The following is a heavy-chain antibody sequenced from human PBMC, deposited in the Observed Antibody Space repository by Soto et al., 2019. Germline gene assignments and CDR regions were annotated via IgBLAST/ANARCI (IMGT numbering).Heavy chain of an antibody. CDR1: GGSINSGDYY. V-gene: IGHV4-30-4*01. Sequence: QVQLQESGPGLVKPSQTLSLTCTVSGGSINSGDYYWSWICQPPGKGLEWIGYIYYSGSTYYNPSLKSRVTISVDTSKNQFSLKLSSVTAADTAVYYCARYSGYEGLRFDPWGQGTLVAVSS. CDR3: ARYSGYEGLRFDP. D-gene: IGHD5-12*01. CDR2: IYYSGST. J-gene: IGHJ5*02.